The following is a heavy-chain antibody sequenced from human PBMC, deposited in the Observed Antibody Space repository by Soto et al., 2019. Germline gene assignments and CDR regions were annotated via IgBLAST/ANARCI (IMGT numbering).Heavy chain of an antibody. J-gene: IGHJ6*02. V-gene: IGHV1-69*01. CDR1: GGTFSSYA. CDR2: IIPIFVTA. Sequence: QVQLVQSGAEVKKPGSSVKVSCKASGGTFSSYAISWVRQAPGQGLEWMVGIIPIFVTANYAQKFQGRVTITADESTSTAYMELSSLRSEDTAVYYCARSWVAIGCYYYYGMDVWGQGTTVTVSS. D-gene: IGHD2-15*01. CDR3: ARSWVAIGCYYYYGMDV.